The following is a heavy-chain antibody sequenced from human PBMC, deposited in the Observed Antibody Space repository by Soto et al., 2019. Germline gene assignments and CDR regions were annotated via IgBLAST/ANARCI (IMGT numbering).Heavy chain of an antibody. J-gene: IGHJ4*02. Sequence: SETLSLTCPFSGGSISSSSYYWGWIRQPPGKGLEWIGSIYYSGSTYYNPSLKSRVTISVDTSKNQFSLKLSSVTAADTAVYYCARQISLYYYDSSLDYWGQGTLVTVSS. CDR1: GGSISSSSYY. CDR2: IYYSGST. CDR3: ARQISLYYYDSSLDY. D-gene: IGHD3-22*01. V-gene: IGHV4-39*01.